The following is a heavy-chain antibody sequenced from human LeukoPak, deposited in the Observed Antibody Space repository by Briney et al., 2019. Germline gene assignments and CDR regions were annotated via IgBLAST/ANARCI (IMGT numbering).Heavy chain of an antibody. J-gene: IGHJ6*02. V-gene: IGHV3-21*01. CDR3: AKDRSSGSYLRYYYYYGMDV. CDR1: GFTFSSYS. D-gene: IGHD1-26*01. Sequence: PGGSLRLSCAASGFTFSSYSMNWVRQAPGKGLEWVSSISSSSSYIYYADSVKGRFTISRDNAKNSLYLQMNSLRAEDTAVYYCAKDRSSGSYLRYYYYYGMDVWGQGTTVTVSS. CDR2: ISSSSSYI.